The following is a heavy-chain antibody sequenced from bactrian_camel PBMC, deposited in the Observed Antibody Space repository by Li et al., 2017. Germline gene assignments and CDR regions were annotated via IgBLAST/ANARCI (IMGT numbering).Heavy chain of an antibody. D-gene: IGHD7*01. CDR3: VAGQWHLASRYTY. Sequence: HVQLVESGGGLVQPGGSLKLACAASQSPYKRTLLAWFRQTPGKEREGVAAINPQGVRFYGDFVEGRFTISLDTANNTLYLEMNSLTPEDTAMYYCVAGQWHLASRYTYWGQGTQVTVS. J-gene: IGHJ4*01. V-gene: IGHV3S1*01. CDR1: QSPYKRTL. CDR2: INPQGVR.